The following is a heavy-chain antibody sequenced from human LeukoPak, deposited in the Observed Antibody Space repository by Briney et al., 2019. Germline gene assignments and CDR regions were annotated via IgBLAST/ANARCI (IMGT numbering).Heavy chain of an antibody. V-gene: IGHV1-2*02. CDR3: ASILGYWGSPGYFDY. Sequence: GASVKVSCKASGYTFTGYYMHWVRQAPGQGLEWMGWINPNSGGTNYAQKFQGRVTMTRDTSISTAYMELSRLRSDDTAVYYCASILGYWGSPGYFDYWGQGTLVTVSS. CDR2: INPNSGGT. J-gene: IGHJ4*02. D-gene: IGHD2-15*01. CDR1: GYTFTGYY.